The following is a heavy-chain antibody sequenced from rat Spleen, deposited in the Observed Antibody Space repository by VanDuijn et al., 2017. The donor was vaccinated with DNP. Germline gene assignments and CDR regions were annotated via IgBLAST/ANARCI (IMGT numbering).Heavy chain of an antibody. V-gene: IGHV5-58*01. J-gene: IGHJ2*01. CDR2: INPDGAST. CDR3: ARHPTYGGSNYFDY. CDR1: GFTFNTYW. D-gene: IGHD1-11*01. Sequence: EVQLVETGGGLVQPGRSLKLSCVASGFTFNTYWMFWVRQAPGKGLEWVASINPDGASTYYLDSVKGRFTISRDNAENTQYLQMDSLRSEDTATYYCARHPTYGGSNYFDYWGQGVMVTVSS.